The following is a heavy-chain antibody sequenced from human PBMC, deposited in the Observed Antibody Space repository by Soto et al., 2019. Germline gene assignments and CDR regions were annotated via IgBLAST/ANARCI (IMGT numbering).Heavy chain of an antibody. J-gene: IGHJ4*02. CDR3: AREGSGYNF. CDR2: IVPVFGRP. D-gene: IGHD5-12*01. Sequence: PVQVSCRASGGSFSPFGTIWVRQAPGQGLEWMGGIVPVFGRPNYAQRFRGRLTITADESTSTGYMELISLRSDDTAVYYCAREGSGYNFWGQGTQVTVSS. V-gene: IGHV1-69*01. CDR1: GGSFSPFG.